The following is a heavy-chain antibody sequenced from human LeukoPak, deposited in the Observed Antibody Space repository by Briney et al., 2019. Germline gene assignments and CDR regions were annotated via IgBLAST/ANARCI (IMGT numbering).Heavy chain of an antibody. CDR2: ISSSGSTI. D-gene: IGHD4-17*01. CDR1: GFTLSSYE. V-gene: IGHV3-48*03. CDR3: ASYGDRRNSRVF. Sequence: GGSLRLSCAASGFTLSSYEMNWVRQAPGKGLEWVSYISSSGSTIYYADSVKGRFTISRDNAKNSLYLQMNSLRAEDTAVYYCASYGDRRNSRVFWGQGTLVTVSS. J-gene: IGHJ4*02.